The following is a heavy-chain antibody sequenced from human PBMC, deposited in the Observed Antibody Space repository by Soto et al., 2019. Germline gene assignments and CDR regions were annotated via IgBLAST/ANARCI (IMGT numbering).Heavy chain of an antibody. CDR1: GFTFSSHP. D-gene: IGHD1-26*01. V-gene: IGHV3-64*02. CDR2: INQEGDTT. CDR3: ARDAAWDGGNSLLLVY. J-gene: IGHJ4*02. Sequence: AGGSLRLSCAASGFTFSSHPMHWVRQSPGKGLEHVAVINQEGDTTEYADSVKGRSTISRDNSKNTLFLQLGSVRDDDMAVYYCARDAAWDGGNSLLLVYCGQGTQVTVCS.